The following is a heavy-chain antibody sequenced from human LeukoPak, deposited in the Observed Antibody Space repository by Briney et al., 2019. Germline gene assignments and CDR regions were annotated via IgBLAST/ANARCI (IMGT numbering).Heavy chain of an antibody. J-gene: IGHJ2*01. CDR1: GGTFSSYA. CDR2: IIPIFGTA. CDR3: ARGGSSWYFDL. V-gene: IGHV1-69*13. Sequence: GASVKVSCKASGGTFSSYAISWVRQAPGQGLEWMGGIIPIFGTANYAQKFQGRVTITADESTSTAYMELSSLRSEDTAVYHCARGGSSWYFDLWGRGTLVTVSS. D-gene: IGHD6-6*01.